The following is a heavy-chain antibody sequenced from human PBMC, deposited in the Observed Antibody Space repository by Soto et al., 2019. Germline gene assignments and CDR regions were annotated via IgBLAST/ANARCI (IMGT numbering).Heavy chain of an antibody. V-gene: IGHV1-8*01. CDR3: ARGGDDYSNSFWSPKYNWFDP. D-gene: IGHD4-4*01. Sequence: GASVKVSCKASGYTFTSYDINWVRQATGQGLEWMGWMNPNSGNTGYAQKFQGRVTMTRNTSISTAYMELSSLRSEDTAVYYCARGGDDYSNSFWSPKYNWFDPWGQGTLVTVSS. J-gene: IGHJ5*02. CDR2: MNPNSGNT. CDR1: GYTFTSYD.